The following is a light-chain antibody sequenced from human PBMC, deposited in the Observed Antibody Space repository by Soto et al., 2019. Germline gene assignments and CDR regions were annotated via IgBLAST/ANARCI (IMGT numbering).Light chain of an antibody. V-gene: IGLV1-36*01. Sequence: QSVLRQPPSVSDAPRQRVTISCSGTSSNIGNNAVTWYQQLPGKAPKLIIFYDDLLPSGVSDRFAASKSGTSASLAISGLQSDDEADYYCAVWDDNLNGPVFGGGTKPTVL. CDR1: SSNIGNNA. CDR3: AVWDDNLNGPV. J-gene: IGLJ3*02. CDR2: YDD.